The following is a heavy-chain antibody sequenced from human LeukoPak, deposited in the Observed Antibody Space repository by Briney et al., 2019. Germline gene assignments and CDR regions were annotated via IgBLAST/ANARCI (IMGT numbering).Heavy chain of an antibody. CDR1: GFTFSSYE. CDR2: IRSKAYGGTT. CDR3: TTDLRI. V-gene: IGHV3-49*04. Sequence: GGSLRLSCAASGFTFSSYEMNWVRQAPGKGLEWVGFIRSKAYGGTTEYAASVKGRFTISRDDSKSIAYLQMNSLKTEDTAVYYCTTDLRIWGKGTTVTISS. J-gene: IGHJ6*04.